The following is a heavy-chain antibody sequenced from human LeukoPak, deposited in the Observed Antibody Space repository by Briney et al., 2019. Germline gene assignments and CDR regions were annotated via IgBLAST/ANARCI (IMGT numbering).Heavy chain of an antibody. D-gene: IGHD1-26*01. CDR2: INPNSGGT. J-gene: IGHJ4*02. V-gene: IGHV1-2*02. CDR3: ARQKYSGSYYYSDY. Sequence: ASVKVSCKASGYTFTGYYMHWVRQAPGQGLEWMGWINPNSGGTNYAQKFQGRVTMTRDTSISTAYMELSRLRSDDTAVYYCARQKYSGSYYYSDYWGQGTLVTVSS. CDR1: GYTFTGYY.